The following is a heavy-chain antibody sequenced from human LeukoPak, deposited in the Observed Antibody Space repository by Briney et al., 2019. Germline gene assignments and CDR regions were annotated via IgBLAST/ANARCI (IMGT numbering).Heavy chain of an antibody. Sequence: SGTLSLTCAVSGGSISSSNWWSWVRQPPGKGLEWIGEIHHSGSTNYNPSLKSRVTISVDKSKNQFSLKLSSVTAADTAVYYCARVDGYCSGGSCYRPIDYWGQGTLVTVSS. CDR2: IHHSGST. J-gene: IGHJ4*02. CDR1: GGSISSSNW. D-gene: IGHD2-15*01. CDR3: ARVDGYCSGGSCYRPIDY. V-gene: IGHV4-4*02.